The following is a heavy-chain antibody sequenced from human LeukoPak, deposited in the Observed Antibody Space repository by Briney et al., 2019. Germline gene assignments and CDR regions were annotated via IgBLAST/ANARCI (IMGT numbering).Heavy chain of an antibody. CDR2: IIPILGIA. CDR3: ARDQKKGVLTGFDP. D-gene: IGHD4/OR15-4a*01. Sequence: SVKVSCKASGGTFSSYAISWVRQSPGQGLEWMGRIIPILGIANYAQKFQGRVTITADKSTSTAYMELSSLRSEDTAVYYCARDQKKGVLTGFDPWGQGTLVTVSS. V-gene: IGHV1-69*04. J-gene: IGHJ5*02. CDR1: GGTFSSYA.